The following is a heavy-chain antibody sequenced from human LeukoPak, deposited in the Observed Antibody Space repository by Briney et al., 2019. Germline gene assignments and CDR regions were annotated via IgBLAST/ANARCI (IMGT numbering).Heavy chain of an antibody. CDR2: IIPIFGTA. Sequence: SVKVSCKASGGTFSSYAISWVRQAPGQGLEWMGGIIPIFGTANYAQKFQGRVTITTDESTSTAYMELSSLRSEDTAVYYCARTPPIIKYSSGWYYFDYWGQGTLVTVSS. V-gene: IGHV1-69*05. CDR3: ARTPPIIKYSSGWYYFDY. J-gene: IGHJ4*02. D-gene: IGHD6-19*01. CDR1: GGTFSSYA.